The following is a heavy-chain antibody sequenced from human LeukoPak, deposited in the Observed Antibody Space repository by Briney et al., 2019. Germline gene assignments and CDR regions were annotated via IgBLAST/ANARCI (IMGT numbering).Heavy chain of an antibody. Sequence: ASVKVSSKASGYTFTGYYMHWVRQAPGQGLEWMGWMNPNSGGTKNAQKFQGRVTMTRDTSVSTAYMELSRLRSDDTAVYYCARVPYSDSSGDAFDIWGQGTLPTVSS. CDR3: ARVPYSDSSGDAFDI. J-gene: IGHJ3*02. CDR2: MNPNSGGT. V-gene: IGHV1-2*02. D-gene: IGHD3-22*01. CDR1: GYTFTGYY.